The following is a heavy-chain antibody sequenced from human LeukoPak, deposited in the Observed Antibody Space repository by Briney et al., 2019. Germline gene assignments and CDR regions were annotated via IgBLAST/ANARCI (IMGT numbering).Heavy chain of an antibody. CDR1: GYTFTSYY. D-gene: IGHD6-13*01. CDR2: INPSGGST. Sequence: RASVNVSCKASGYTFTSYYMHWVRQAPGQGLEWMGIINPSGGSTSYAQKFQGRVTMTRDTSTSTVYMELSSLRSEDTAVYYCARNIAAAGCPDYWGQGTLVTVSS. CDR3: ARNIAAAGCPDY. J-gene: IGHJ4*02. V-gene: IGHV1-46*01.